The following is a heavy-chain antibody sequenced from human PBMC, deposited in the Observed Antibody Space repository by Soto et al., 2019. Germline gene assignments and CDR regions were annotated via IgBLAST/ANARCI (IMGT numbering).Heavy chain of an antibody. J-gene: IGHJ4*02. CDR2: IYYSGST. V-gene: IGHV4-39*02. CDR1: GGSISGSSYY. D-gene: IGHD2-8*01. Sequence: PSETLSLTCTVSGGSISGSSYYWGWIRQPPGKGLEWIGSIYYSGSTYYNPSLKSRVTISVDTSKNQLSLKLSSVTAADTAVYYCARETYGAPHYFDYWGQGTLVTVSS. CDR3: ARETYGAPHYFDY.